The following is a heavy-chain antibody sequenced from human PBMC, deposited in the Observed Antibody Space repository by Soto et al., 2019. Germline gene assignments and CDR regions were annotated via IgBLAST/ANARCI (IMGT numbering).Heavy chain of an antibody. CDR2: IYYSGST. Sequence: QVQLQESGPGLVKPSQTLSLTCTVSGGSISSGDYYWRWIRQPPGKGLEWIGYIYYSGSTYYNPSLKGRVTIAVDTSKNQFSLKLSSVTAADTAVYYCARSVGSGFSGYWGQGTLVTVSS. J-gene: IGHJ4*02. CDR3: ARSVGSGFSGY. CDR1: GGSISSGDYY. D-gene: IGHD3-10*01. V-gene: IGHV4-30-4*01.